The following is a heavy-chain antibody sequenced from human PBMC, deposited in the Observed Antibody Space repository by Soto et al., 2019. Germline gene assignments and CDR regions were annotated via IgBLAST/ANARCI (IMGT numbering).Heavy chain of an antibody. CDR2: IHYSGTT. CDR1: GGSISSGGYY. CDR3: AALTATFWNFII. Sequence: SETLSLTCTVSGGSISSGGYYWSWIRQHPGKGLEWLGYIHYSGTTDYNPSLKSRLTVSVDTSKNQFSLSLSSVPAADTAIYYCAALTATFWNFIIWGRGTLVTVSS. D-gene: IGHD2-21*02. V-gene: IGHV4-31*03. J-gene: IGHJ2*01.